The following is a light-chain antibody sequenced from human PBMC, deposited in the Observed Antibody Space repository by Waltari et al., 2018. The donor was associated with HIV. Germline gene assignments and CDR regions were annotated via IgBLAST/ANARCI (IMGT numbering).Light chain of an antibody. CDR3: YSAADNNISF. CDR1: LLAKKY. V-gene: IGLV3-27*01. J-gene: IGLJ2*01. CDR2: KDS. Sequence: SFELTQPSSVSVSPGQTARITCSGYLLAKKYARWFQQKPGQAPLLVIYKDSERPSGIPERFSGSNSGTTVTLTISGAQVEDEADYYCYSAADNNISFFGGGTKLTVL.